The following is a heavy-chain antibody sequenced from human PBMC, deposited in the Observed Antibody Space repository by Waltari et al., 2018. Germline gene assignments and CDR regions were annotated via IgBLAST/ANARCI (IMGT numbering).Heavy chain of an antibody. CDR2: IHNGGT. Sequence: EMQLVASGGDVVQPGGSLSLSCAAPGFTLGHDHINWVRQTPMKGLEWISVIHNGGTYYADSVKGRFTISRDDSKNTVYLQMSSLRAEDTAVYYCARDWNSDYIFDQWGQGTLVTVSP. V-gene: IGHV3-66*01. CDR1: GFTLGHDH. D-gene: IGHD3-16*01. J-gene: IGHJ4*02. CDR3: ARDWNSDYIFDQ.